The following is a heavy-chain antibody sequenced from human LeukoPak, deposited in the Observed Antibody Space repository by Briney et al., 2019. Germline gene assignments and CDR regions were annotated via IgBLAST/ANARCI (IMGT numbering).Heavy chain of an antibody. V-gene: IGHV3-48*02. Sequence: PGGSLRLSCAASGFTFSSHSMNWVRQAPGKGLEWGSYISSSSSTIYYVDSVKGRFTISRDNAKNSLYLQMNSLRDEDTAVYYCARRVAAAGTGWPAFDYWGQGTLVTVSS. J-gene: IGHJ4*02. CDR3: ARRVAAAGTGWPAFDY. CDR2: ISSSSSTI. CDR1: GFTFSSHS. D-gene: IGHD6-13*01.